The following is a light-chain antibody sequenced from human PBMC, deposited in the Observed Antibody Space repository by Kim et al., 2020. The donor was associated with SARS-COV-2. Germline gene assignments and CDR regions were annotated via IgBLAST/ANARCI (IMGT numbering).Light chain of an antibody. Sequence: GERPTPAWRASQSVSSNLAWYQQKPGQAPRHRIYGASGRATGIPARFSGSGSGTEFTLTISSMQSEDCAVYYCQQYNNWPPPMYTFGQGTKLEI. CDR2: GAS. V-gene: IGKV3-15*01. J-gene: IGKJ2*01. CDR1: QSVSSN. CDR3: QQYNNWPPPMYT.